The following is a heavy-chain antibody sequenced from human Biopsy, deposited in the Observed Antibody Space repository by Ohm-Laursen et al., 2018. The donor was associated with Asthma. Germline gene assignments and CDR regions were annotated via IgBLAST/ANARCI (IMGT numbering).Heavy chain of an antibody. CDR2: ISFSGST. V-gene: IGHV4-61*01. D-gene: IGHD2-15*01. CDR1: GGSVSSGSYY. Sequence: GTLSLTCTVSGGSVSSGSYYWSWIRQPPGKGLAWVSYISFSGSTDYNPPLKSRLTISMDTSKSQFSLKLSSVTAADTAVYYCARVPTTLRYFDLWGRGTLVTVSS. CDR3: ARVPTTLRYFDL. J-gene: IGHJ2*01.